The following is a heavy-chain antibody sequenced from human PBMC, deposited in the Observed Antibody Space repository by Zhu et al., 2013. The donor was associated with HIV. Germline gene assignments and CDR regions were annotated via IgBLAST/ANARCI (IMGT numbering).Heavy chain of an antibody. CDR2: INAGNGNT. Sequence: QVQLVQSGAEVKKPGASVKVSCKASGYTFTSYAMHWVRQAPGQRLEWMGWINAGNGNTKYSQKFQGRVTITRDTSASTAYMELSSLRSEDTAVYYCARDPGAYGDYGVRVSYGMDVWGQGTTVTVSS. V-gene: IGHV1-3*01. J-gene: IGHJ6*02. CDR1: GYTFTSYA. CDR3: ARDPGAYGDYGVRVSYGMDV. D-gene: IGHD4-17*01.